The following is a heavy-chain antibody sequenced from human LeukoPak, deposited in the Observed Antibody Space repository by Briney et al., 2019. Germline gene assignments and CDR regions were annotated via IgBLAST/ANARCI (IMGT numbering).Heavy chain of an antibody. CDR3: ARVRRGFLEWLYDAFDI. D-gene: IGHD3-3*01. CDR1: GFTFSSYW. V-gene: IGHV3-74*01. Sequence: HPGGSLRLSCAASGFTFSSYWMHWVRQAPGKGLVWVSRINSDGSSTSYADSVKGRFTISRDNAKNTLYLQMNSLRAEDTAVYYCARVRRGFLEWLYDAFDIWGQGTMVTVSS. J-gene: IGHJ3*02. CDR2: INSDGSST.